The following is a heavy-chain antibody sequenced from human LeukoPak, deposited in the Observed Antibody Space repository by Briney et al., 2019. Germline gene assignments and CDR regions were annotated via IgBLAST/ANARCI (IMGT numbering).Heavy chain of an antibody. D-gene: IGHD2-15*01. Sequence: SETLSLTCTVSGGXISSYYCSWIRQPPGKGLEWIGYIYYSGSINYNPSLKSRVTISVDTSKNKFSLKLSSVTAADTAVYYCARTPPNCSGGSCYSGVTFDYWGQGTLVTVSS. J-gene: IGHJ4*02. V-gene: IGHV4-59*01. CDR2: IYYSGSI. CDR1: GGXISSYY. CDR3: ARTPPNCSGGSCYSGVTFDY.